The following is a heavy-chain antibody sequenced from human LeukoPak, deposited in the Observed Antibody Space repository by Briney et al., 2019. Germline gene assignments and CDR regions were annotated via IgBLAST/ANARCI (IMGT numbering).Heavy chain of an antibody. J-gene: IGHJ1*01. CDR3: ALGPRGYFQH. V-gene: IGHV4-59*08. Sequence: LEWIGYIYYSGSTNYNPSLKSRVTISVDTSKNQFSLKLSSVTAADTAVYYCALGPRGYFQHWGQGTLVTVSS. CDR2: IYYSGST.